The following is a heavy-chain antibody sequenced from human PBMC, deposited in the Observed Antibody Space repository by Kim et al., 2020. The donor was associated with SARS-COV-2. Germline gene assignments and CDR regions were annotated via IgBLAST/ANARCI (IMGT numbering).Heavy chain of an antibody. CDR1: GFTFNSYA. D-gene: IGHD3-10*01. Sequence: GGSLRLSCAASGFTFNSYAMHWVRQAPGKGLEWVALISYDGSNKYYADSVKGRFTISRDNSKNTLYLQMNSLRAEDTAVYYYARDRGGGYFGSMDVWGQGTTVTVSS. V-gene: IGHV3-30-3*01. CDR2: ISYDGSNK. CDR3: ARDRGGGYFGSMDV. J-gene: IGHJ6*02.